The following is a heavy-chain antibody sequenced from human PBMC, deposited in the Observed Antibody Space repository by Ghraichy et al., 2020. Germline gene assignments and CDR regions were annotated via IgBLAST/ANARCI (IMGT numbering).Heavy chain of an antibody. D-gene: IGHD6-19*01. CDR2: IYSGGST. CDR1: GLTVSSNY. J-gene: IGHJ5*02. Sequence: GGSLRLSCAASGLTVSSNYMTWVRQAPGKGLEWVSVIYSGGSTYYADSVKGRFTISRDNSKNTLYLQMNSLRAEDTAVYYCARVCRVAVGRWEMSWFDPWGQGALVTVSS. CDR3: ARVCRVAVGRWEMSWFDP. V-gene: IGHV3-53*01.